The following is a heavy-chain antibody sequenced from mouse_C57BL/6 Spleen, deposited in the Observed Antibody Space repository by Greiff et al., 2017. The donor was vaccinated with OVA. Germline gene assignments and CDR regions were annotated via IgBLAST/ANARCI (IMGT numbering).Heavy chain of an antibody. Sequence: VQLQQSGPGLVKPSQSLSLTCSVTGYSITSGYYWNWIRQFPGNKLEWMGYISYDGSNNYNPSLKNRISITRDTSKNQFFLKLNSVTTEDTATYYCAREGFTTVVATEPMDYWGQGTSVTVSS. J-gene: IGHJ4*01. CDR2: ISYDGSN. V-gene: IGHV3-6*01. CDR1: GYSITSGYY. D-gene: IGHD1-1*01. CDR3: AREGFTTVVATEPMDY.